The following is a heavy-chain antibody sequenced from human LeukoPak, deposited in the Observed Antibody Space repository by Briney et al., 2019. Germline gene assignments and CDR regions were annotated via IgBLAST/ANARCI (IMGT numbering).Heavy chain of an antibody. CDR3: ARITVTTYLYYYYYGMDV. Sequence: PSETLSLTCAVYGGSFSGYYWSWIRQPPGKGLEWIGSIYYSGSTYYNPSLKSRVTISVDTSKNQFSLKLSSVTAADTAVYYCARITVTTYLYYYYYGMDVWGQGTTVTVSS. CDR2: IYYSGST. D-gene: IGHD4-11*01. CDR1: GGSFSGYY. V-gene: IGHV4-34*01. J-gene: IGHJ6*02.